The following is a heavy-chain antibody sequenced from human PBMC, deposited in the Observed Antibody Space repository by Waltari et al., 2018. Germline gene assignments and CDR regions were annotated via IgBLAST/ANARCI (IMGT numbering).Heavy chain of an antibody. V-gene: IGHV4-59*11. J-gene: IGHJ5*02. D-gene: IGHD2-21*02. CDR1: GGSISCLY. CDR2: IYYTGST. CDR3: ARGGGGDWEWFDP. Sequence: QVQLQESGPSLLKPSETLSLICTVSGGSISCLYWSWVRQPPGKGLDWIGYIYYTGSTNFNPSLKRRVTMSVDTSKNQFSLKLSSVTAADTACYYCARGGGGDWEWFDPWGQGTLVTVSS.